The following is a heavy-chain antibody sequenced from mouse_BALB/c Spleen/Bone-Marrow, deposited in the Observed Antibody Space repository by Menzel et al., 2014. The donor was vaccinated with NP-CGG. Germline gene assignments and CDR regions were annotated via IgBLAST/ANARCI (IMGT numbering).Heavy chain of an antibody. CDR2: ISDGGSYT. D-gene: IGHD1-1*01. Sequence: EVMLVEPGGGLVKPGGSLKLSCAASGFTFSGYYMYWVRQTPEKRLEGVATISDGGSYTYYPDSVKGRFTISRDNAKNNLCLQMSSLKSEDTAMYYCARYSSSPYAMDYWGQGTSVTVSS. CDR1: GFTFSGYY. J-gene: IGHJ4*01. CDR3: ARYSSSPYAMDY. V-gene: IGHV5-4*02.